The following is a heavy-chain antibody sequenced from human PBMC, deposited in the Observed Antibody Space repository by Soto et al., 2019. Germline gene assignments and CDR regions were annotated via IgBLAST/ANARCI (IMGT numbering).Heavy chain of an antibody. J-gene: IGHJ4*02. V-gene: IGHV3-30*18. Sequence: VQLLESGGGLEQPGGSLRLSCAASGFTFSSYGMHWVRQAPGKGLEWVAVISYDGSNKYYADSVKGRFTISRDNSKNTLYLQMNSLRAEDTAVYYCAKDRSALRWELFPYYFDYWGQGTLVTVSS. CDR2: ISYDGSNK. D-gene: IGHD1-26*01. CDR1: GFTFSSYG. CDR3: AKDRSALRWELFPYYFDY.